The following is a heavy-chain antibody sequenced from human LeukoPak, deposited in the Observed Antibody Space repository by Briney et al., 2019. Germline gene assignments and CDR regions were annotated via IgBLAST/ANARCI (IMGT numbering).Heavy chain of an antibody. CDR3: ARDRVYCSGGSCYPYYFDY. V-gene: IGHV3-66*01. D-gene: IGHD2-15*01. J-gene: IGHJ4*02. CDR2: IYSGGST. Sequence: GGSLRLSCAASGFXVSSNYISWVRQAPGKGLEWVSHIYSGGSTYYADSVKGRFTISRDNSKNTVYLQMNTLRAEDTAVYYCARDRVYCSGGSCYPYYFDYWGQGTLVTVSS. CDR1: GFXVSSNY.